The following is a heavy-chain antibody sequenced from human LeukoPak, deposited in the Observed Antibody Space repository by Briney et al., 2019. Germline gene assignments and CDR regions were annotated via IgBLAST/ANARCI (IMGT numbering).Heavy chain of an antibody. J-gene: IGHJ4*02. CDR2: IKQDGSEK. V-gene: IGHV3-7*03. CDR1: GFTFSSYW. D-gene: IGHD6-19*01. CDR3: ARELKGIAVTLDY. Sequence: GGSLRLPCAASGFTFSSYWMSWGRQAPGKGLEWVANIKQDGSEKYYVDSVKGRFTISRDNAKNSLYLQMNSLRAEDTAVYYCARELKGIAVTLDYWGQGTLVTVSS.